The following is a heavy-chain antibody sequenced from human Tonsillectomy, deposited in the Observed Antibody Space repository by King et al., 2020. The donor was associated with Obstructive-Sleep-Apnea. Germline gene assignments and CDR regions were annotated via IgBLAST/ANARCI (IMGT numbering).Heavy chain of an antibody. Sequence: VQLVESGGGVVQPGGSLRLSCAASGFTFSSFGMHWVRQTPGKGLEWVAFIRTDGSYDYCAGSVKGRFTISRENSKNMLYLQMNSLRVEDTAVYYCAKDGIPYYYGNGYDFEYWGQGTLVTVSS. J-gene: IGHJ4*02. V-gene: IGHV3-30*02. CDR1: GFTFSSFG. CDR2: IRTDGSYD. D-gene: IGHD3-10*01. CDR3: AKDGIPYYYGNGYDFEY.